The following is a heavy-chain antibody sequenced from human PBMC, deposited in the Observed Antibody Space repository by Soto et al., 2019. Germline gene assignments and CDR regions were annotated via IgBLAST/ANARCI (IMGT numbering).Heavy chain of an antibody. J-gene: IGHJ6*03. CDR3: AKPHPQLPGYKYYYMDV. Sequence: PGGSLRLSCAASGFTFSSYAMSWVRQAPGKGLEWVSAISGSGGSTYYADSVKGRFTIPRDNSKNTLYLQMNSLRAEDTAVYYCAKPHPQLPGYKYYYMDVWGKGTTVTVSS. V-gene: IGHV3-23*01. CDR2: ISGSGGST. D-gene: IGHD2-2*01. CDR1: GFTFSSYA.